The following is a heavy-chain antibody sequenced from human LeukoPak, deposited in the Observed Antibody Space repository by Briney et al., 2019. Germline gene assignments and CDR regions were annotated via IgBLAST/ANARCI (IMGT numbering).Heavy chain of an antibody. D-gene: IGHD4-23*01. CDR3: AKDLPAYGGKSEVY. Sequence: GGSLRLSCAASGFTFGGYAMNWVRQAPGKGLEWVSVISAGGGTTYYADSVKGRFTISRDNSKNTLYLQVDSLRAEDTAVYYCAKDLPAYGGKSEVYWGQGTLVTVSS. V-gene: IGHV3-23*01. CDR2: ISAGGGTT. J-gene: IGHJ4*02. CDR1: GFTFGGYA.